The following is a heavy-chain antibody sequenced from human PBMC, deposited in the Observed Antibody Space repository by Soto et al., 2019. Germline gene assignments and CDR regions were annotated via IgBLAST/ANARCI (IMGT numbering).Heavy chain of an antibody. J-gene: IGHJ3*02. D-gene: IGHD2-2*01. V-gene: IGHV4-4*07. CDR3: ARERTYQLSGDDTLDN. CDR1: GGSLSNYN. Sequence: QVQLQESGPGLVRPSETLSLTCPVSGGSLSNYNWNWVRQSAGKGLEWIGRIYSNGKAYYNPSLKSRVTMPRVTVNKRVSGRLNSVTAADTAKYYCARERTYQLSGDDTLDNWGLGTMVTVSS. CDR2: IYSNGKA.